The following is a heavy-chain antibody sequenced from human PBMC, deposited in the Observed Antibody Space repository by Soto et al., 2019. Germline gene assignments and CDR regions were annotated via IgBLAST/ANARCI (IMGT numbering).Heavy chain of an antibody. CDR2: IWYDGSNK. CDR1: GFTFSSYG. J-gene: IGHJ4*02. D-gene: IGHD4-17*01. V-gene: IGHV3-33*01. Sequence: QVQLVESGGGVVQPGRSPRLSCAASGFTFSSYGMHWVRQAPGKGLEWVAVIWYDGSNKYYADSVKGRFTISRDNSKNTLYLQMNSLRAEDTAVYYCARGGDYGDYFDYWGQGTLVTVSS. CDR3: ARGGDYGDYFDY.